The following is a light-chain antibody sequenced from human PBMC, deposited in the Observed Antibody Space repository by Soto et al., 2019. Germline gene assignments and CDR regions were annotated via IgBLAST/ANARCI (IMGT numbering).Light chain of an antibody. CDR1: QDISTL. V-gene: IGKV1D-13*01. Sequence: ALQSTQSPSSLSSSVGDRVTITCLASQDISTLFAWYQQQPGKAPKLLIYDASTLESGVPSRFSRSGSGADFTLTISSLQPEDFASYYCQQFYDYPLTFGGGTKVDIK. CDR3: QQFYDYPLT. J-gene: IGKJ4*01. CDR2: DAS.